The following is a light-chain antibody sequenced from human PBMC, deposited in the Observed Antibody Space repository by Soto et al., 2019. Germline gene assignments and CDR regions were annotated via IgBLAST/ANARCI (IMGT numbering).Light chain of an antibody. CDR1: QSVSSTY. Sequence: EIVLTQSPGTLSLSPGERATLSCRASQSVSSTYLAWYQQNPGQDPRLLIYGASSRATGIPDRFSGSGSGTDFTLTISRLEPEDFAVYFCQQYGSSSYTFGQGTKLESK. CDR3: QQYGSSSYT. J-gene: IGKJ2*01. CDR2: GAS. V-gene: IGKV3-20*01.